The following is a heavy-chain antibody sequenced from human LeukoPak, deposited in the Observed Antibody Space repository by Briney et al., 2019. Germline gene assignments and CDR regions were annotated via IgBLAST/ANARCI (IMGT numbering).Heavy chain of an antibody. V-gene: IGHV4-59*08. CDR1: GFTFSDYY. D-gene: IGHD3-10*01. Sequence: PGGSLRLSCAASGFTFSDYYMSWIRQAPGKGLEWIGYIYYSGSTSYNPSLKSRVTISVDTSKNQVSQKLSSVTAADTAAYYCARQDYNGLGSRYAFDIWGQGTMVTVSS. J-gene: IGHJ3*02. CDR3: ARQDYNGLGSRYAFDI. CDR2: IYYSGST.